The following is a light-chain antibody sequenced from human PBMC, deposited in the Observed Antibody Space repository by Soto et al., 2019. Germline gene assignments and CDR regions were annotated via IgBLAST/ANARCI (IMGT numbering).Light chain of an antibody. CDR3: HQYGSSPST. J-gene: IGKJ1*01. Sequence: VLTQSPGTLALSPCERATLSSSASQSVTSTYLAWYQQKPGQAPRLLIYGASSRATGVPDRFSGSGSGTDFTLTISRLEPEDFAVYYCHQYGSSPSTFGQGAKVDIK. V-gene: IGKV3-20*01. CDR1: QSVTSTY. CDR2: GAS.